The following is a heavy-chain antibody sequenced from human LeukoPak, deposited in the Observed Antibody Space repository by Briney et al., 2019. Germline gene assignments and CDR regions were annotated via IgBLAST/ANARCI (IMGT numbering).Heavy chain of an antibody. CDR1: GGSISSSGYY. CDR3: ARLVDYYDSRGYFDY. V-gene: IGHV4-39*01. D-gene: IGHD3-22*01. Sequence: SETLSLTCTVSGGSISSSGYYWGWVRQPPGKGLEWIGIIYFSGTTYYNPSLKSRVTISVDTSKNQFSLRLNSVTAADTAVYYCARLVDYYDSRGYFDYWGQGALVTVSS. CDR2: IYFSGTT. J-gene: IGHJ4*02.